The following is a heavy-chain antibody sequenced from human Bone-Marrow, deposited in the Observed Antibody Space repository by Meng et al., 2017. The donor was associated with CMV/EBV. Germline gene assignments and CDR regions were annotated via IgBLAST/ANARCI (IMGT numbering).Heavy chain of an antibody. CDR2: IYYSGST. V-gene: IGHV4-39*07. CDR3: ARVPAARRLIFDY. CDR1: GGSISSSSYY. D-gene: IGHD2-2*01. Sequence: GSLRLSCTVSGGSISSSSYYWGWIRQPPGKGLEWIGSIYYSGSTYYNPSLKSRVTISVDTSKNQFSLKLSSVTAADTAVYYCARVPAARRLIFDYWGQGTLVTVSS. J-gene: IGHJ4*02.